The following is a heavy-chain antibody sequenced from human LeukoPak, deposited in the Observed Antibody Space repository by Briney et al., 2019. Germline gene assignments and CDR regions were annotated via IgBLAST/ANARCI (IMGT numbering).Heavy chain of an antibody. CDR1: GGTFSSYA. J-gene: IGHJ6*03. CDR2: IIPIFGTA. D-gene: IGHD1-7*01. V-gene: IGHV1-69*13. Sequence: SVKVSCKASGGTFSSYAISWVRQAPGQGLEWMGGIIPIFGTANYAQKFQGRVTITADESTSTAYMELSSLRSEDTAVYYCAGTPPLRNYMDVWGRGTTVTVSS. CDR3: AGTPPLRNYMDV.